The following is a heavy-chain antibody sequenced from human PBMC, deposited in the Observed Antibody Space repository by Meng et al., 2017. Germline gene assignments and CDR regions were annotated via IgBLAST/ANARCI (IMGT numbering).Heavy chain of an antibody. D-gene: IGHD6-19*01. Sequence: VPSVHDGVERKNPGASAHVSYKASVYTFTSDDINWGRQANGQGLEWMGWMNPNSGNPGYAQKFQGRVTMTRNTSISTAYMELSSLRSEDTAVYYCARYVAVAGVDYWGQGTLVTVSS. CDR1: VYTFTSDD. V-gene: IGHV1-8*01. CDR3: ARYVAVAGVDY. J-gene: IGHJ4*02. CDR2: MNPNSGNP.